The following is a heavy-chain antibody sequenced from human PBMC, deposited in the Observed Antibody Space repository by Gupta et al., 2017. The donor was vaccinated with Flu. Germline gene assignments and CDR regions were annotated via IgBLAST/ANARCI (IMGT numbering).Heavy chain of an antibody. CDR3: VKGGPLARIPDY. V-gene: IGHV3-23*01. D-gene: IGHD2-21*01. CDR1: FTFRCCS. J-gene: IGHJ4*02. CDR2: INSDGNT. Sequence: FTFRCCSMAWVRQAPGTGLQWVSSINSDGNTDDTDSVQGRLIIYRDDDKNMLYLQMNSLAAEDTAIYYCVKGGPLARIPDYWGQGALVTVSS.